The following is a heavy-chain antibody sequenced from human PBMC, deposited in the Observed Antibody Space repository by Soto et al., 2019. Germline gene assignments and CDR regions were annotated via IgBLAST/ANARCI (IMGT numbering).Heavy chain of an antibody. CDR2: IYYSGST. V-gene: IGHV4-59*01. J-gene: IGHJ3*02. Sequence: QVQLQESGPGLVKPSETLSLTCTVSGGSISSYYWSWIRQPPGKGLEWIGYIYYSGSTNYNPSLKSLVTRAVDTSKNQFSLKLSSVTAADTAVYYCARRYGSAFDIWGQWTMVTVSS. CDR3: ARRYGSAFDI. D-gene: IGHD3-10*01. CDR1: GGSISSYY.